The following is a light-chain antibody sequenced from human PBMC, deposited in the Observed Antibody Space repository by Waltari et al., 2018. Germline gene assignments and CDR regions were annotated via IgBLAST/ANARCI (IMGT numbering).Light chain of an antibody. V-gene: IGLV3-19*01. CDR1: SLKNYF. CDR3: NSRDSSGDLMV. J-gene: IGLJ2*01. CDR2: EKN. Sequence: SSEPTQDPAVSVALGQTVRITCQGDSLKNYFVSWYQKKPGQAPVVVINEKNNRPSGIPDRFSASSSGNKASLTITGAQAEDEGDYYCNSRDSSGDLMVFGGGTKLTVL.